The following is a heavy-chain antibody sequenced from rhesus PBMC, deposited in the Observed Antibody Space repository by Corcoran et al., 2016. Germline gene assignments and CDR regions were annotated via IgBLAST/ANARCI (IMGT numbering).Heavy chain of an antibody. CDR2: IGGSSGRT. CDR1: GGSISSTNW. J-gene: IGHJ1*01. CDR3: AIISYAGDFEF. D-gene: IGHD2-39*01. Sequence: QVQLQESGPGLVKPSETLSLTCGVSGGSISSTNWCSWIRQPPGKGLEWIGNIGGSSGRTVYNPTLKRRDTMSKETSKNQVSLKLSSVTAADTAVYYCAIISYAGDFEFWGQGALVTVSS. V-gene: IGHV4-65*02.